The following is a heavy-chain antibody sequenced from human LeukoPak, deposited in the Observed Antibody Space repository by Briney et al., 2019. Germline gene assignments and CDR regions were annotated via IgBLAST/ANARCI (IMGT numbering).Heavy chain of an antibody. CDR2: ISYGGSNK. J-gene: IGHJ3*02. CDR1: GFTFSTYG. Sequence: PGRSLRLSCVASGFTFSTYGMHWVRQTPGKGLEWVTLISYGGSNKYYADSVKGRFTISRDNSENTLYLRMNSLRAEDTAVYYCAKAGYGSYYAFDIWGQGTMVTVSS. D-gene: IGHD1-26*01. V-gene: IGHV3-30*18. CDR3: AKAGYGSYYAFDI.